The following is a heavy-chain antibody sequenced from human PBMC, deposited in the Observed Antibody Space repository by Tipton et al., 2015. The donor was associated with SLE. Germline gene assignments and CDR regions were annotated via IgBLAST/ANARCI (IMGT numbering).Heavy chain of an antibody. CDR2: IFYTGST. V-gene: IGHV4-39*07. J-gene: IGHJ1*01. Sequence: TLSLTCTVSDGSIRSTNYYWGWIRQPPGKGLEWIGSIFYTGSTYYNPSLKSRVSFSIDTSKHQFSLKLNSVTAADTAVYYCAKVINDWNYEWGPGTLVTVSS. D-gene: IGHD1-7*01. CDR3: AKVINDWNYE. CDR1: DGSIRSTNYY.